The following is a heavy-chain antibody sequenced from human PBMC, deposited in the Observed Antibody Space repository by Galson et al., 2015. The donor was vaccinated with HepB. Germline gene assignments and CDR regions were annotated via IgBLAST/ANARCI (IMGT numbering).Heavy chain of an antibody. Sequence: SVKVSCKASGYTFTSYDINWVRQATGQGLEWMGWMNPNSGNTGYAQKFQGRVTMTRNTSISTAYMELSSLRSEDTAVYYCARGPWFRELPSYKYYYYYYYMDVWGKGTTVTVSS. CDR1: GYTFTSYD. CDR2: MNPNSGNT. D-gene: IGHD3-10*01. J-gene: IGHJ6*03. V-gene: IGHV1-8*01. CDR3: ARGPWFRELPSYKYYYYYYYMDV.